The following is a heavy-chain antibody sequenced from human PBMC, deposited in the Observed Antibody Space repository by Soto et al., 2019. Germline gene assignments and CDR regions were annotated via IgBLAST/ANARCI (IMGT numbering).Heavy chain of an antibody. V-gene: IGHV1-18*04. CDR1: GYTFTSYG. CDR2: ISAYNGNT. CDR3: AKGTPRGRNNFWGGTPPPNWFDP. Sequence: GASVKVSCKASGYTFTSYGISWVRQAPGQGLEWMGWISAYNGNTNYAQKLQGRVTMTTDTSTSTAYMELRSLRSDDTAVYYCAKGTPRGRNNFWGGTPPPNWFDPWGQGTLATVSS. J-gene: IGHJ5*02. D-gene: IGHD3-16*01.